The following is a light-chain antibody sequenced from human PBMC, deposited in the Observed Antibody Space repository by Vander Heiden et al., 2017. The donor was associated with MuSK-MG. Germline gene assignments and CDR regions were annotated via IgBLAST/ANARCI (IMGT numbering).Light chain of an antibody. J-gene: IGLJ2*01. Sequence: HLVLTQSHSASASLGSSVKLTCTLSSGRSGYAIAYHQQQQEQGPRFLMRIISDGSHTKGDGIPDRFSGSTSGDEPYLTISSRQSEDEADYYCQTWGSGAWIFGGGTRLTVL. CDR3: QTWGSGAWI. CDR1: SGRSGYA. CDR2: IISDGSH. V-gene: IGLV4-69*01.